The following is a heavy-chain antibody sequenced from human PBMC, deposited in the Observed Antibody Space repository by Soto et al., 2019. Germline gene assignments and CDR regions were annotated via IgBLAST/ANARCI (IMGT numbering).Heavy chain of an antibody. J-gene: IGHJ4*02. V-gene: IGHV4-30-4*01. D-gene: IGHD2-15*01. CDR1: GGSISSGDSY. CDR2: VYYSGST. Sequence: SETLSLTCTVSGGSISSGDSYWSWIRQPPGKGLEWIGYVYYSGSTYYNPSLKSRVTISVDTSKNQFSLKLSSVTAADTAVYYCARYCSGGSCYPFDYWGQRTLVPVSS. CDR3: ARYCSGGSCYPFDY.